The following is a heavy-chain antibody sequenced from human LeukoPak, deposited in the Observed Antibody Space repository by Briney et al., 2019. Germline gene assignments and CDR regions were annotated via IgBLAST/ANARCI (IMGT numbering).Heavy chain of an antibody. CDR1: GFTFNCYA. D-gene: IGHD3-22*01. V-gene: IGHV3-23*01. CDR3: AKVIYDSSSYYPPDY. CDR2: ISGSGGST. J-gene: IGHJ4*02. Sequence: TGGSLRLSCAASGFTFNCYAMSWVRQAPGKGLEWVSTISGSGGSTYYADSVKGRFTISRDKSKNTLDLQMNSLAAEDTAVYYCAKVIYDSSSYYPPDYWGQGTLVTVSS.